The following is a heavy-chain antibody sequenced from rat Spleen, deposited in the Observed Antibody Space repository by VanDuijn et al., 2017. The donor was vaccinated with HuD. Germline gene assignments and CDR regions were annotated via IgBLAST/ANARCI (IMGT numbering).Heavy chain of an antibody. V-gene: IGHV2-43*01. D-gene: IGHD1-7*01. CDR3: ARDYGQGWVLDA. J-gene: IGHJ4*01. CDR2: MWTGGST. Sequence: QVQLKESGPGLVQPSQTLSLTCTVSGFSLNRYHVSWVRQPPGKGLEWMGVMWTGGSTAYNSLFKSRLSISRDISKSQVFLKMNSLQADDTGTYYCARDYGQGWVLDAWGQGVSVTVSS. CDR1: GFSLNRYH.